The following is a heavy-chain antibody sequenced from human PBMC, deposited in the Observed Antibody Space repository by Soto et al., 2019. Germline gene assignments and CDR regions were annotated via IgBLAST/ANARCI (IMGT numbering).Heavy chain of an antibody. CDR2: MNPNSGNT. CDR1: GYTFTSYD. J-gene: IGHJ3*02. V-gene: IGHV1-8*01. Sequence: QVQLVQSGAEVKKPGASVKVSCKASGYTFTSYDINWVRQATGQGLEWMGWMNPNSGNTGYAQKFQGRVTMTRNTSISTAYMELSSLRSEDTAMYYCARSVEVVPAAPQAFDIWGQGTMVTVSS. CDR3: ARSVEVVPAAPQAFDI. D-gene: IGHD2-2*01.